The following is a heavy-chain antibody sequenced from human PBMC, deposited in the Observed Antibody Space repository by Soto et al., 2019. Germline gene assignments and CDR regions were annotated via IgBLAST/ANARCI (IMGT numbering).Heavy chain of an antibody. CDR2: IRGRGGST. D-gene: IGHD3-22*01. Sequence: PGVSLRLSCAASGFTFSSYAMGWVRQAPRKGLERESAIRGRGGSTYYADSVKGRFTIYRDNSKNTLYLQMNSLRAEDTAVYYCAKASGYYYHEYFQHWGQGTLVTVSS. CDR3: AKASGYYYHEYFQH. CDR1: GFTFSSYA. V-gene: IGHV3-23*01. J-gene: IGHJ1*01.